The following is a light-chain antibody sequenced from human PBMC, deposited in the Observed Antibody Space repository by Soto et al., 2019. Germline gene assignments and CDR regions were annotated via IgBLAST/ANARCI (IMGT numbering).Light chain of an antibody. CDR3: QQYNNWPPT. CDR1: QSISDT. J-gene: IGKJ1*01. CDR2: GAS. Sequence: EIVLSQSPCTLSLSLGGRATLSSRASQSISDTLAWYQQKPGQAPRLLIHGASTRATGFPARFSGSGSGTDFTLTISSLQSEDFAVYYCQQYNNWPPTFGQGTKVE. V-gene: IGKV3-15*01.